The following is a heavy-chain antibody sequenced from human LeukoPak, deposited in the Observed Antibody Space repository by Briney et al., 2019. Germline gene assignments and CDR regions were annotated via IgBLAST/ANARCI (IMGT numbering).Heavy chain of an antibody. CDR1: GYTFTGYY. CDR2: INPNSGDT. D-gene: IGHD2-2*01. CDR3: ARGHQYCSSTSCYYYYYYGMDV. V-gene: IGHV1-2*02. Sequence: VSVKVSCKASGYTFTGYYMHWVRQAPGQGFEWMGWINPNSGDTNYAQKFQGRVTMTRDTSISTAYMELSRLRSDDTAVYYCARGHQYCSSTSCYYYYYYGMDVWGQGTTVTVSS. J-gene: IGHJ6*02.